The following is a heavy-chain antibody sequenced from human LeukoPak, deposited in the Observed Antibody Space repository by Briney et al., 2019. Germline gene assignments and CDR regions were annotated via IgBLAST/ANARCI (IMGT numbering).Heavy chain of an antibody. V-gene: IGHV1-69*04. J-gene: IGHJ5*02. Sequence: SVKVSCKASGYTFTTYAMHWVRQAPGQGLEWMGRIIPILGIANYAQKFQGRVTITADKSTSTAYMELSSLRSEDTAVYYCARGVVGKNWFDPWGQGTLVTVSS. CDR1: GYTFTTYA. CDR2: IIPILGIA. D-gene: IGHD2-15*01. CDR3: ARGVVGKNWFDP.